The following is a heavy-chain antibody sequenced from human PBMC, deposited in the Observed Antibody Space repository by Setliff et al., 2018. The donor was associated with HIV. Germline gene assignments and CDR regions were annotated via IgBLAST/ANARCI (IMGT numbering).Heavy chain of an antibody. CDR1: GFTFDTYE. D-gene: IGHD2-2*01. Sequence: GGSLRLSCVASGFTFDTYEVNWVRQAPGKGPEWVSYISGGGTTIFYADSVKGRFTMSRDNAKNLVYLQLNSLRAEDTAVYYCARLGRYQMPLYSFYGMDVWGLGTKVTVSS. V-gene: IGHV3-48*03. CDR3: ARLGRYQMPLYSFYGMDV. J-gene: IGHJ6*02. CDR2: ISGGGTTI.